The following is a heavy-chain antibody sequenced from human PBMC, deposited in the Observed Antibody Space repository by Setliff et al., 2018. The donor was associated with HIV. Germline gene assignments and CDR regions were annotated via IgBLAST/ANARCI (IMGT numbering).Heavy chain of an antibody. D-gene: IGHD1-1*01. CDR3: ARDSEPMSGTWYDY. CDR1: GGSISSYY. V-gene: IGHV4-59*12. J-gene: IGHJ4*02. Sequence: PSETLSLTCTVSGGSISSYYWGWIRQSPGKGLEWIGEVHHSGRTTNYNPSLKSRVTMSVDTSKNQFSLKLTSVTAADTGTYYCARDSEPMSGTWYDYWGQGTLVTVSS. CDR2: VHHSGRTT.